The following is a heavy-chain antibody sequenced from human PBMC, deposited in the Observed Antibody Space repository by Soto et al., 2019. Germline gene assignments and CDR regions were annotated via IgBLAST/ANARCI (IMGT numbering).Heavy chain of an antibody. V-gene: IGHV3-33*01. CDR1: GFTFSSYG. CDR3: AREILTSYSSSWLDAFDI. CDR2: IWYDGSNK. D-gene: IGHD6-13*01. Sequence: PGGSLRLSCAASGFTFSSYGMHWVRQAPGKGLEWVAVIWYDGSNKYYADSVKGRFTISRDNSKNTLYLQMNSLRAEDTAVYYCAREILTSYSSSWLDAFDIWGQGTMVTVSS. J-gene: IGHJ3*02.